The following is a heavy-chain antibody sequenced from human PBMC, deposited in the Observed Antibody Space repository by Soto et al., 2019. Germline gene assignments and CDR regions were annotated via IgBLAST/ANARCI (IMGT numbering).Heavy chain of an antibody. V-gene: IGHV3-30*18. Sequence: GGSLRLSCAASGFTFSSYGMHWVRQAPGKGLEWVAVISYDGSNKYYADSVKGRFTISRDNSKNTLYLQRNSLRAEDTAVYYCAKDALYYYGSGSYPDYWGQGTLVTVSS. D-gene: IGHD3-10*01. CDR2: ISYDGSNK. CDR3: AKDALYYYGSGSYPDY. CDR1: GFTFSSYG. J-gene: IGHJ4*02.